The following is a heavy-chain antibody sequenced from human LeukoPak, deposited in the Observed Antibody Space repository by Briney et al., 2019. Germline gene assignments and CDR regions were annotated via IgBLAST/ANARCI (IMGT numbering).Heavy chain of an antibody. D-gene: IGHD2-21*02. V-gene: IGHV1-69*05. CDR3: ARCGGDCYSEVACYYYMDV. CDR2: IIPIFGTA. J-gene: IGHJ6*03. CDR1: GGTFSSYA. Sequence: GSSVKVSCKASGGTFSSYAISWVRQAPGQGLEWMGGIIPIFGTANYAQKFQGRVTITTDESTSTAYMELSSLRSEDTAVYYCARCGGDCYSEVACYYYMDVWCKGTTVTVSS.